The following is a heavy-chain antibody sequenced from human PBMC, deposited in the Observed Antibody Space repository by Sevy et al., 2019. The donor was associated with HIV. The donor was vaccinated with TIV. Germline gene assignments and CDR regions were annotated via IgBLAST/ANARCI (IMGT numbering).Heavy chain of an antibody. J-gene: IGHJ4*02. CDR2: ISSSGGTT. Sequence: GGSLRLSCAASGFTFSSYDMSWVRQAPGKGLEWASVISSSGGTTYYADSVKGRFTISRDNSKNTVYLQMKSLRTEDTAVYYCAKPRSTGWRGGFDCWGQGTLVTVSS. D-gene: IGHD6-19*01. CDR3: AKPRSTGWRGGFDC. V-gene: IGHV3-23*01. CDR1: GFTFSSYD.